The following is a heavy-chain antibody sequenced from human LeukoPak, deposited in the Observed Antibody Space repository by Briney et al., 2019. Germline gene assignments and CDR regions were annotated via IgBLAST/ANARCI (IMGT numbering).Heavy chain of an antibody. Sequence: PSETLSLTCAVYGGTFSAYYWTWIRQPPGTGLEWIGDIDESGNTNYNPSLKSRVSISVERSKNQFSLNLTSVTAADKAVYYCARGISSTSSNWFDPWGQGTLVTVSS. V-gene: IGHV4-34*01. CDR1: GGTFSAYY. CDR2: IDESGNT. D-gene: IGHD2-2*01. J-gene: IGHJ5*02. CDR3: ARGISSTSSNWFDP.